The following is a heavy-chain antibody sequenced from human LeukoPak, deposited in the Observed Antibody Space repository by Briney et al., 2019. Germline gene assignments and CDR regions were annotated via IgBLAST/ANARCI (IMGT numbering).Heavy chain of an antibody. Sequence: ASVKVSCKASGYTFTSCYMHWVRQAPGQGLEWMGIINPSGGSTSYAQKFQGRVTMTRDMSTSTVYMELSSLRSEDTAVYYCARGPGYCSGGSCYALYYFDYWGQGTLVTVSS. CDR2: INPSGGST. CDR1: GYTFTSCY. V-gene: IGHV1-46*01. CDR3: ARGPGYCSGGSCYALYYFDY. D-gene: IGHD2-15*01. J-gene: IGHJ4*02.